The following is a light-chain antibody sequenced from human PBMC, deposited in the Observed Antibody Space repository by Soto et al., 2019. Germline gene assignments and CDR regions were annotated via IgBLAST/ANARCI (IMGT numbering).Light chain of an antibody. J-gene: IGKJ5*01. V-gene: IGKV3-20*01. Sequence: EIVMTQSPATLSVSPGERATLSCRASQSVSGRLAWYQQKRGQAPRLLIYAASTRATGIPARFSGSGSGTDFTLTISRLEPEDFAVYYCQHYGSSPITFGQGTRLEIK. CDR3: QHYGSSPIT. CDR2: AAS. CDR1: QSVSGR.